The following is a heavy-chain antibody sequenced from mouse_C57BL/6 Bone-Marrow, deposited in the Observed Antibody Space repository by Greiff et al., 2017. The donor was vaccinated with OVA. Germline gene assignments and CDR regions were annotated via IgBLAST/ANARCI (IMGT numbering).Heavy chain of an antibody. CDR3: ARITTVVAPHYYAMDY. CDR1: GYAFSSYW. J-gene: IGHJ4*01. D-gene: IGHD1-1*01. Sequence: QVQLQQSGAELVKPGASVKISCKASGYAFSSYWMNWVKQRPGKGLEWIGQIYPGDGDTNYNGKFKGKATLTADKSSSTAYMQLSSLTSEDSAVYFCARITTVVAPHYYAMDYWGQGTSVTVSS. CDR2: IYPGDGDT. V-gene: IGHV1-80*01.